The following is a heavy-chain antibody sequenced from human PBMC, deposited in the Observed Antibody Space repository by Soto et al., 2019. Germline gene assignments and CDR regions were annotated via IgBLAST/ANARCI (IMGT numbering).Heavy chain of an antibody. J-gene: IGHJ4*02. CDR2: IYWDDSK. V-gene: IGHV2-5*02. D-gene: IGHD1-26*01. Sequence: QITLKESGPTLVKPTQTLTLTCTFSGFSLTTDRVCVGWIRQPPGEALEWLAVIYWDDSKTYRPSLESRLTITKDTSKNQVALTMTTMDSLDTATYYCAHAYGGRSLYWGQGTLVTVSS. CDR3: AHAYGGRSLY. CDR1: GFSLTTDRVC.